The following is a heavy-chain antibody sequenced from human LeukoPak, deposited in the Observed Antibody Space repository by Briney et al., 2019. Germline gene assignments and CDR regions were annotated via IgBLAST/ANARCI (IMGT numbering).Heavy chain of an antibody. Sequence: APVKVSCKASGYTFTGYYMHWVRQAPGQGLEWMGWINPNSGGTNYAQKFQGRVTMTRDTSISTAYMELSRLRSDDTAVYYCARDLLAVAGTYYWGQGTLVTVSS. V-gene: IGHV1-2*02. CDR2: INPNSGGT. CDR3: ARDLLAVAGTYY. CDR1: GYTFTGYY. D-gene: IGHD6-19*01. J-gene: IGHJ4*02.